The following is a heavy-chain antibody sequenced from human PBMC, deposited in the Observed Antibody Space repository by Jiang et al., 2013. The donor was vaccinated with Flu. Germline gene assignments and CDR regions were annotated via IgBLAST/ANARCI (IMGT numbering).Heavy chain of an antibody. V-gene: IGHV2-70*04. CDR1: GFSLSTSGMR. CDR2: IDWDDDK. Sequence: KPTQTLTLTCTFSGFSLSTSGMRVSWIRQPPGKALEWLARIDWDDDKFYSTSLKTRLTISKDTSKNQVVLTMTNMDPVDTATYYCARIYGGYLGVDYWGQGTLVTVSS. J-gene: IGHJ4*02. CDR3: ARIYGGYLGVDY. D-gene: IGHD4-23*01.